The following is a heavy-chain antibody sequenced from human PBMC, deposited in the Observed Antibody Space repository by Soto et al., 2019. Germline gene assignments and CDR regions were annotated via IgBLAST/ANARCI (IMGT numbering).Heavy chain of an antibody. V-gene: IGHV2-5*02. Sequence: QITLKESGPTLVKPTQTLTLTCSFSGFSLTTSGVGVGWIRQPPGKALEWLALIFWDNDKRYSPSLKNRLTVSIGSSKIQGRPTMTKRIPVGTVRHYFVRVTQGTVLGRLESWRQGTLVNVCS. CDR2: IFWDNDK. J-gene: IGHJ4*02. CDR3: VRVTQGTVLGRLES. D-gene: IGHD2-8*02. CDR1: GFSLTTSGVG.